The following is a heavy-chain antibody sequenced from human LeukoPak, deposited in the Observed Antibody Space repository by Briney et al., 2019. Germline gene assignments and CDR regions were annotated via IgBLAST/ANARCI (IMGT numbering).Heavy chain of an antibody. D-gene: IGHD1-26*01. Sequence: GGSLRLSCGASGFTFSSYSIHWLRQAPGKGLELVANIKQDGSEKYYVDSVQGRFTIARDNAKNSLYLQMNSLRVEDTAVYYCARRIVGPTSGGDYWGQGTPVTVSS. CDR2: IKQDGSEK. CDR3: ARRIVGPTSGGDY. V-gene: IGHV3-7*01. CDR1: GFTFSSYS. J-gene: IGHJ4*02.